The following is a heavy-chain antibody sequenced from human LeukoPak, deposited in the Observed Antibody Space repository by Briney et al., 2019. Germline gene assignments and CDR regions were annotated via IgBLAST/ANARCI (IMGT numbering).Heavy chain of an antibody. Sequence: GGSLRLSCAASGFTFSSYGMHWVRQAPGKGLEWVAVISYDGSNKYYADSVKGRFTTSRDNSKNTLYLQMNSLRAEDTAVYYCAKVVYYGSGSLGGFDYWGQGTLATVSS. V-gene: IGHV3-30*18. D-gene: IGHD3-10*01. CDR1: GFTFSSYG. J-gene: IGHJ4*02. CDR3: AKVVYYGSGSLGGFDY. CDR2: ISYDGSNK.